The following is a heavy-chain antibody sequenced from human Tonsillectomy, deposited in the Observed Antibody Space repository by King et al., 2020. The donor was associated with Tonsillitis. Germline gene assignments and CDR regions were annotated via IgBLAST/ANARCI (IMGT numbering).Heavy chain of an antibody. J-gene: IGHJ4*02. D-gene: IGHD4-17*01. V-gene: IGHV3-53*01. CDR1: GFTVSIDY. Sequence: VQLVESGGGLIQPGGSLRLSCAASGFTVSIDYMSWVRQAPGKGLEWVSVIYSGENTYYADSVKGRFTISRDNSKNTLYLQMNSLRAEDTAMYYCANIYGDDGHPPVWGQGTLVTVSS. CDR3: ANIYGDDGHPPV. CDR2: IYSGENT.